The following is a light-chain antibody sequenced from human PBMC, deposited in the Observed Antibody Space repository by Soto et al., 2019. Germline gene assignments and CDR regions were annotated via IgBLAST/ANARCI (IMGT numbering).Light chain of an antibody. V-gene: IGKV3-20*01. CDR3: QQYNTSPFT. CDR1: QSVSSY. CDR2: GAS. Sequence: EIVLTQSPGTLSLSPGERATLSCRASQSVSSYLAWYQENPGQAPRLLIYGASSRATGIPDRFSGSGSGTAFTLTISRLEPEDFALYYCQQYNTSPFTFGQGTKLEIK. J-gene: IGKJ2*01.